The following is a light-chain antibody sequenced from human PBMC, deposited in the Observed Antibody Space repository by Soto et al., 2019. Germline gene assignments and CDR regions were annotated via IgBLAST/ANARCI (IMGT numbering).Light chain of an antibody. CDR3: QQYGSSPIT. Sequence: EIVVTQSPGTLSLSPGERATLSCRASQSVSSSHLAWYQQKPGQAPRLLIYGASFRATGIPDRFSGSGYGTDFTLTISRLEPEDFAVYYCQQYGSSPITFGQGTRLEIK. V-gene: IGKV3-20*01. CDR2: GAS. CDR1: QSVSSSH. J-gene: IGKJ5*01.